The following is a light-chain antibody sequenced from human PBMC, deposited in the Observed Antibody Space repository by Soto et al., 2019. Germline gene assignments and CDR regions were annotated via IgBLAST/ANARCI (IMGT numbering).Light chain of an antibody. J-gene: IGKJ2*01. Sequence: EIVLTQSPGTLSLSPGERATLSCRASQSVSSTYLAWYQQNPGQAPRLLIYGASSRSTGIPDRFSGSGSVTAFTLTISRLEPEDFAVYFCQQYGSSSYTFGQGTKLEIK. V-gene: IGKV3-20*01. CDR1: QSVSSTY. CDR3: QQYGSSSYT. CDR2: GAS.